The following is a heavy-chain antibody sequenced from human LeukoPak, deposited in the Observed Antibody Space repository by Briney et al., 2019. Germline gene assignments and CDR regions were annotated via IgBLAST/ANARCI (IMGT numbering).Heavy chain of an antibody. CDR1: GGSVNYYY. CDR2: ISHSGST. Sequence: KTSETLSLTCTASGGSVNYYYWSWVRQPPGKGLEWVAYISHSGSTNYNPYLKSRVSTSLVTTKNKFSSMLSSRTAADTAVVYFSRLLVADYNIFLAWFDPWGEGALVTVSS. V-gene: IGHV4-59*08. D-gene: IGHD4-11*01. J-gene: IGHJ5*02. CDR3: SRLLVADYNIFLAWFDP.